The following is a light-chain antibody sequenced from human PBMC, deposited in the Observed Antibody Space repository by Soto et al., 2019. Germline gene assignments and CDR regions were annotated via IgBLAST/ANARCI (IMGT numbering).Light chain of an antibody. J-gene: IGLJ1*01. CDR1: SSNIGGRT. V-gene: IGLV1-44*01. CDR3: AAWDDRLTAYV. CDR2: NNN. Sequence: SVLTQPPLASGPPGQRGTISCPGSSSNIGGRTVNWYQQLPGTAPKLLSYNNNQRPSAVPDRFSGSKSEPTASLAITGLQSEDEADYYCAAWDDRLTAYVLGTGTKVTVL.